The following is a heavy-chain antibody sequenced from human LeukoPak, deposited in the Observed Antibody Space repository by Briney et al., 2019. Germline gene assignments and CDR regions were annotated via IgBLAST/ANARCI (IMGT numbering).Heavy chain of an antibody. Sequence: GGSLRLSCAASGFTFGSYVMHWVRQAPGQGLEWVAAISYDGNNKGYVDSVRGRFTITRDNSKNTLYLDMNSLRDEDTALYYCAKDEGTIWSSKNDAFDVWGQGTVVVVSS. V-gene: IGHV3-30*04. CDR1: GFTFGSYV. CDR3: AKDEGTIWSSKNDAFDV. J-gene: IGHJ3*01. D-gene: IGHD1-26*01. CDR2: ISYDGNNK.